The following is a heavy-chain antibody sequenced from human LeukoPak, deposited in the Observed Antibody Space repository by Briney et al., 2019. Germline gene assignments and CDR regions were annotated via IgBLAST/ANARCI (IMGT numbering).Heavy chain of an antibody. D-gene: IGHD3-22*01. V-gene: IGHV1-69*06. Sequence: GASVKVSCKASGGTFSSYAISWVRQAPGQGLEWMGGIIPIFGTANYAQKFQGRVTITADKSTSTAYMELSSLRSEDTAVYYCAKDQRGYYDSVIDVDYWGQGTLVTVSS. CDR1: GGTFSSYA. J-gene: IGHJ4*02. CDR3: AKDQRGYYDSVIDVDY. CDR2: IIPIFGTA.